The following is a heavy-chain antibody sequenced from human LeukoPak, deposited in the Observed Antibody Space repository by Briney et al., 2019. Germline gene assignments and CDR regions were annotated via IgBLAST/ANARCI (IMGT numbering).Heavy chain of an antibody. CDR1: GGSISSSSYY. J-gene: IGHJ4*02. Sequence: SETLSLTCTVSGGSISSSSYYWGWIRQPPGKGLEWIGSIYYSGSTYYNPSLKSRVTISVDTSKNQFSLKLSSVTAADTAVYYCARVRGPGNDGPFFDYWGQGTLVTVSS. D-gene: IGHD1-1*01. CDR2: IYYSGST. V-gene: IGHV4-39*07. CDR3: ARVRGPGNDGPFFDY.